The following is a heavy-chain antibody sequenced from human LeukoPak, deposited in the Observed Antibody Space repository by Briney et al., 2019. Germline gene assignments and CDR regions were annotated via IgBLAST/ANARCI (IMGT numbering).Heavy chain of an antibody. J-gene: IGHJ4*02. D-gene: IGHD2-2*01. CDR1: GFTFSSYA. Sequence: GGSLRLSCAASGFTFSSYAMSWVRQAPGKGLEWVSGISGSGDNTYYADSVKGRFTISRDNSKNTLYLQMNSLRAEDTAVYYCARDGSSTSWIYWGQGTLVTVSS. CDR3: ARDGSSTSWIY. V-gene: IGHV3-23*01. CDR2: ISGSGDNT.